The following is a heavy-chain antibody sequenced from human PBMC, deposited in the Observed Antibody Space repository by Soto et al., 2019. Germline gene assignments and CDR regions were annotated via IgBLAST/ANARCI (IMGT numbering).Heavy chain of an antibody. CDR2: INGDGSST. Sequence: EVQLVESGGGLVKPGGSLRLSCVASGFTFSSYWMHWVRQAPGKGLVWVSRINGDGSSTRYADSVMGIFTISRNNAKNTLKIKMNSVRAEDTAVYYGASAWDTAEIWGQGTMVTVSS. D-gene: IGHD5-18*01. CDR1: GFTFSSYW. J-gene: IGHJ3*02. V-gene: IGHV3-74*01. CDR3: ASAWDTAEI.